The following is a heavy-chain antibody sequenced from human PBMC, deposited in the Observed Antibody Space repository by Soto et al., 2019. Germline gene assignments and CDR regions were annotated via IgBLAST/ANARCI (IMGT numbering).Heavy chain of an antibody. CDR1: GGSISSYY. CDR3: ARASDEYSGSEFDY. J-gene: IGHJ4*02. Sequence: QVQLQESGPGLVKPSETLSLTCTVSGGSISSYYWSWIRQPPGKGLEGIGYIYYSGSTNYNPSLKSRVTISVDTSKNQFSLKLSSVTAADTAVYYCARASDEYSGSEFDYWGQGTLVTVSS. V-gene: IGHV4-59*01. CDR2: IYYSGST. D-gene: IGHD5-12*01.